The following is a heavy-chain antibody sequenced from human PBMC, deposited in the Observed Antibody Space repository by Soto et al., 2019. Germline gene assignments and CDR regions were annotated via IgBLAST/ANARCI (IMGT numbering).Heavy chain of an antibody. CDR3: ARGGVPAANNWIDP. CDR2: INSDGSST. Sequence: PGGSLRLSCAASGFTFSSYWMHWVRQAPGKGLVWVSRINSDGSSTSYADSVKGRFTISRDNAKNTLYLQMNSLRAEDTAVYYCARGGVPAANNWIDPWGQGTRVTVAS. D-gene: IGHD2-2*01. V-gene: IGHV3-74*01. J-gene: IGHJ5*02. CDR1: GFTFSSYW.